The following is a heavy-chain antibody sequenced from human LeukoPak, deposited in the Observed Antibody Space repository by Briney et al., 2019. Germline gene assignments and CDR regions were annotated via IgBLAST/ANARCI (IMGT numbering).Heavy chain of an antibody. CDR2: ISSSGSTI. J-gene: IGHJ6*04. V-gene: IGHV3-48*04. D-gene: IGHD3-10*02. Sequence: GGSLRLSCAASGFTFSLYGMNWVRQAPGKGLEWVSYISSSGSTIYYADSVKGRFTISRDNAKNSLYLQMNSLRAEDTAVYYCAELGITMIGGVWGKGTTVTISS. CDR3: AELGITMIGGV. CDR1: GFTFSLYG.